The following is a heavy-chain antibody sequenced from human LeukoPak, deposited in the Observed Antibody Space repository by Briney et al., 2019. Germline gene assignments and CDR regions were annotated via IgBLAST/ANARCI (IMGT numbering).Heavy chain of an antibody. V-gene: IGHV4-30-2*01. CDR3: ARMSRYYDILTGYYGRDTIDY. CDR2: IYHSGST. J-gene: IGHJ4*02. Sequence: SETLSLTCAVSGGSISSGGYSWSWTRQPPGKGLEWLGYIYHSGSTYYNPSLKSRVTISVDRSKNQFSLKLSSVTAADTAVYYCARMSRYYDILTGYYGRDTIDYWGQGTLVTVSS. CDR1: GGSISSGGYS. D-gene: IGHD3-9*01.